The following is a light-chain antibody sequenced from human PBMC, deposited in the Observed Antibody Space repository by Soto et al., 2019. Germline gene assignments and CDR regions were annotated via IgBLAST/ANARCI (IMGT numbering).Light chain of an antibody. CDR1: SSDVGAYKY. J-gene: IGLJ3*02. CDR3: TSYVGSDIWV. V-gene: IGLV2-8*01. CDR2: AVS. Sequence: QSALTQPPSASGSPGQSVTISCTGTSSDVGAYKYVSWYQQYPGKAPKLMIYAVSKRPSGVPDRFSGSKSGNTASLTVSGLQAEYEADYYCTSYVGSDIWVFGGGTKLTVL.